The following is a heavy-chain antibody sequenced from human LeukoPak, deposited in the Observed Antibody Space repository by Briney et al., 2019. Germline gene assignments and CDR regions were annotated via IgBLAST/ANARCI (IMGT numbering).Heavy chain of an antibody. D-gene: IGHD2-15*01. Sequence: PGGSLRLSCAASGFSFSNYGFHWVRQAPGKGPEWVAFIRYDGSNEYYADSVKGRFTISRDNSKNTLYLQMNSLRAEDTAVYYCPKDRVAYCSGGSCYVPDSWGQGTLVTVSS. CDR1: GFSFSNYG. CDR3: PKDRVAYCSGGSCYVPDS. V-gene: IGHV3-30*02. CDR2: IRYDGSNE. J-gene: IGHJ5*01.